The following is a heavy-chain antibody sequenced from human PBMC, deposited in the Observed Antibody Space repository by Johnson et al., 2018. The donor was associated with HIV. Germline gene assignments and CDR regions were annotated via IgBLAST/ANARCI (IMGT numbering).Heavy chain of an antibody. D-gene: IGHD6-19*01. CDR1: GFTFSDYY. J-gene: IGHJ3*02. V-gene: IGHV3-11*04. CDR3: AREGGQWLVSSAFDI. CDR2: ISRSGSTI. Sequence: QVQLVESGGGLVKPGGSLRLPCAASGFTFSDYYMSWIRQAPGKGLEWVSYISRSGSTITYADSVKGRFTISRDNTKNSLYLQMNSLRAEDTAVYYCAREGGQWLVSSAFDIWGQGTMVSVSS.